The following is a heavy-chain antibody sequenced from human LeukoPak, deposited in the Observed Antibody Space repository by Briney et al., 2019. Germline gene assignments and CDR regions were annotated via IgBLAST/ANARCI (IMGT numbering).Heavy chain of an antibody. D-gene: IGHD6-6*01. Sequence: PSETLSLTCAVYGGSFSGYYWSWIRQPPGKGLEWIGEINHSGSTNYNPSLKSRVTISVDTSKNQFSLKLSSVTAADTAVYYCARWVWSIAARPAGYYYYYYMDVWGKGTTVTVSS. J-gene: IGHJ6*03. CDR2: INHSGST. CDR3: ARWVWSIAARPAGYYYYYYMDV. V-gene: IGHV4-34*01. CDR1: GGSFSGYY.